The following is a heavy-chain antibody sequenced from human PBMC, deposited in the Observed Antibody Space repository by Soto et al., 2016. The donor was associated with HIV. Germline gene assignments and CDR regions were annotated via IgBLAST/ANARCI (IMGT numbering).Heavy chain of an antibody. CDR3: TTVGGYCTGGVCYF. Sequence: EVQLVESGGGLVKPGGSLRLSCAASGFTFSNAWMSWVRQAPGKGLEWVGRTKSKTDGGTTDYAAPVKGRFTISRDDSKNTLYLQMNSLKTEDTAVYYCTTVGGYCTGGVCYFWGQGTLVAVSS. D-gene: IGHD2-8*02. CDR1: GFTFSNAW. CDR2: TKSKTDGGTT. V-gene: IGHV3-15*01. J-gene: IGHJ4*02.